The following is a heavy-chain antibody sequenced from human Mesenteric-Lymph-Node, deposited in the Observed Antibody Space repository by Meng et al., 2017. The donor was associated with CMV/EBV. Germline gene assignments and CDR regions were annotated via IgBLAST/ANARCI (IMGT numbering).Heavy chain of an antibody. J-gene: IGHJ4*02. CDR1: GFTFSSYA. Sequence: GESLKISCAASGFTFSSYAMHWVRQAPGKGLEWVAVISYDGSNKYYADSMKGRFTISRDNSKNTLYLQMNSLRAEDTAVYYCARTQTGDNFDYWGQGTLVTVSS. V-gene: IGHV3-30-3*01. CDR2: ISYDGSNK. D-gene: IGHD7-27*01. CDR3: ARTQTGDNFDY.